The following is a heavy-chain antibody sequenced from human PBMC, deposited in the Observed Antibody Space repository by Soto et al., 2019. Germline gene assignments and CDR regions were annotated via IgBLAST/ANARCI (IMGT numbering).Heavy chain of an antibody. CDR2: IKSKIDGGTT. J-gene: IGHJ4*02. CDR3: TPLALKYNSGWYEFSD. Sequence: EAQLVESGGGLVKPGGSLRLSCAASGFTFSNVWMNWVRQAPGKGLEWVGRIKSKIDGGTTDYAAPVKGRFNISRDDSKNTLYLEMNSLKTEDTAVYYCTPLALKYNSGWYEFSDWGQGTLVTVSS. CDR1: GFTFSNVW. D-gene: IGHD6-19*01. V-gene: IGHV3-15*07.